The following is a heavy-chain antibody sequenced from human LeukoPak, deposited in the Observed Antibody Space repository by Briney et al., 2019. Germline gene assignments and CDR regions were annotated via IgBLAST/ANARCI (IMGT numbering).Heavy chain of an antibody. Sequence: ASVKVSCKASGYTFTGYYMHWVRQAPGQGLEWMGWINPNSGGTNYAQKFQGRVTMTTDTSTSTAYMELRSLRSDDTAVYYCARCPQWECDAFDIWGQGTMVTVSS. CDR1: GYTFTGYY. J-gene: IGHJ3*02. D-gene: IGHD1-26*01. CDR3: ARCPQWECDAFDI. CDR2: INPNSGGT. V-gene: IGHV1-2*02.